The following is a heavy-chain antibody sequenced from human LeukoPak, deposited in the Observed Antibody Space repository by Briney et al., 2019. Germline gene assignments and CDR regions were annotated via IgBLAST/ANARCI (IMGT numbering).Heavy chain of an antibody. J-gene: IGHJ6*02. Sequence: GGSLRLSCAASGFTFSSYSMNWVRQAPGKGLEWVSSISSSSSHMKYADSVKGRFTISRDNAKNSLYLQMNSLRAEDTAVYYCARVGCSGGSCYSRGDYYYGMDVWGQGTTVTVSS. CDR3: ARVGCSGGSCYSRGDYYYGMDV. CDR1: GFTFSSYS. CDR2: ISSSSSHM. V-gene: IGHV3-21*01. D-gene: IGHD2-15*01.